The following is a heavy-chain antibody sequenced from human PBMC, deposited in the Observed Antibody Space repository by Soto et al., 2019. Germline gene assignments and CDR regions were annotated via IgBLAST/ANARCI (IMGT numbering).Heavy chain of an antibody. CDR2: INHSGST. CDR3: AEGKPPWTTVPNWYFDL. CDR1: GGSFSGYY. Sequence: SETLSLTCAVYGGSFSGYYWSWIRQPPGKGLEWIGEINHSGSTNYNPSLKSRVTISVDTSKNQFSLKLSSVTAADTAVYYCAEGKPPWTTVPNWYFDLWGRGTLVTVSS. V-gene: IGHV4-34*01. J-gene: IGHJ2*01. D-gene: IGHD4-17*01.